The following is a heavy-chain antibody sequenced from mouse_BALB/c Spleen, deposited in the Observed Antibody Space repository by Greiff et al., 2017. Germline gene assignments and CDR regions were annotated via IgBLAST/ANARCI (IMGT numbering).Heavy chain of an antibody. CDR2: IDPANGNT. J-gene: IGHJ4*01. D-gene: IGHD2-14*01. CDR3: ASPAYYRYGARGEYAMDY. V-gene: IGHV14-3*02. CDR1: GFNIKDTY. Sequence: VQLQQSGAELVKPGASVKLSCTASGFNIKDTYMHWVKQRPEQGLEWIGRIDPANGNTKYDPKFQGKATITADTSSNTAYLQLSSLTSEDTAVYYSASPAYYRYGARGEYAMDYWGQGTSVTVSS.